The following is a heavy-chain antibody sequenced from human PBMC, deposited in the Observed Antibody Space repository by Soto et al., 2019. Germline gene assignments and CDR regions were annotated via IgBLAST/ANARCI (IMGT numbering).Heavy chain of an antibody. J-gene: IGHJ3*02. CDR1: GYTFTSYG. CDR3: ARASSGYYAHDAFDI. V-gene: IGHV1-18*01. D-gene: IGHD3-22*01. CDR2: ISAYSGNT. Sequence: ASVKVSCKASGYTFTSYGISWVRQAPGQGLEWMGWISAYSGNTNYAQKLQGRVTMTTDTSRSTANMKLRSLRSDDTAVYNFARASSGYYAHDAFDIWGQGTMVTVSS.